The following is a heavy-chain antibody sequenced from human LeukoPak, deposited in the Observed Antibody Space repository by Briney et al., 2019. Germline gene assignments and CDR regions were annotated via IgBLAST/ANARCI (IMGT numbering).Heavy chain of an antibody. D-gene: IGHD3-3*01. CDR2: IYHSGST. J-gene: IGHJ4*02. CDR3: ARQAITYYDFWSGRPFDY. V-gene: IGHV4-4*02. Sequence: SGTLSLTCDVSGVSISSSNRWSWVRQPPGKGLEWIGEIYHSGSTNYNPSLKSRVTISVDTSKNQFSLKLSSVTAADTAVYYCARQAITYYDFWSGRPFDYWGQGTLVTVSS. CDR1: GVSISSSNR.